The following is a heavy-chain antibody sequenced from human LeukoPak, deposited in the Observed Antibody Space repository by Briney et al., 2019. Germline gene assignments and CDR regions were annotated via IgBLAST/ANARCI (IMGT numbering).Heavy chain of an antibody. CDR3: GNSRGSYV. D-gene: IGHD3-16*01. J-gene: IGHJ4*02. CDR2: IGSISDYV. CDR1: GFTFNTHT. Sequence: GGSLRLSCAASGFTFNTHTMNWVRQTPGKGLEWVSSIGSISDYVSYADSVKGRFTISRDNAKNSVYLQMNSLRVEDMGVYYCGNSRGSYVWGQGTLVTVSS. V-gene: IGHV3-21*01.